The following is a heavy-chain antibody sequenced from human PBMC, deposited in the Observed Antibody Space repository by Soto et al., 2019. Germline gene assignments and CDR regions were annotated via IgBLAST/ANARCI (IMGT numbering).Heavy chain of an antibody. CDR3: ASPHHYYDSSGYYVGSNGADAFDI. CDR1: GGSISSSSYY. D-gene: IGHD3-22*01. Sequence: QLQLQESGPGLVKPSETLSLTCTVSGGSISSSSYYWGWIRQPPGKGLEWIGSIYYSGSTYYNPSLKSRVTISVDTSKNQFSLKLSSVTAADTAVYYCASPHHYYDSSGYYVGSNGADAFDIWGQGTMVTVSS. CDR2: IYYSGST. V-gene: IGHV4-39*01. J-gene: IGHJ3*02.